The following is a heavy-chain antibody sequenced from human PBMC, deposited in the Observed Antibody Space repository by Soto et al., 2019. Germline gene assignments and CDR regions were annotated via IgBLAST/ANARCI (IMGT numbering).Heavy chain of an antibody. J-gene: IGHJ4*02. CDR2: ISGSGGST. CDR1: GFTFSSYA. V-gene: IGHV3-23*01. Sequence: GGSLRLSCAASGFTFSSYAMSWVRQAPGKGLEWVSAISGSGGSTYYVDSVKGRFTVSRDNSKNTLYLQMNSLRAEDTAVYYCAKDLGGSGWYDYWGQGTLVTVSS. CDR3: AKDLGGSGWYDY. D-gene: IGHD6-19*01.